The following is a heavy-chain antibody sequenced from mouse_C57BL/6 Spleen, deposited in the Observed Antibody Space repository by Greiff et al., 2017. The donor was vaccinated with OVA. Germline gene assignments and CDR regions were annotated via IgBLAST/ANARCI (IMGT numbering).Heavy chain of an antibody. Sequence: EVKLVESGGGLVQPGGSLSLSCAASGFTFTDYYMSWVRQPPGKALEWLGFIRNKANGYTTEYSASVKGRFTISRDNSQSILYLQMNALRAEDSATYYGARYKGSRGYYAMDYWGQGTSVTVSS. CDR3: ARYKGSRGYYAMDY. V-gene: IGHV7-3*01. CDR2: IRNKANGYTT. D-gene: IGHD1-1*02. CDR1: GFTFTDYY. J-gene: IGHJ4*01.